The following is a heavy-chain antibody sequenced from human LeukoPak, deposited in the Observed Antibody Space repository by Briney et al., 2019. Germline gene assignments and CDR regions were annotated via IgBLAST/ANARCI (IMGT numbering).Heavy chain of an antibody. D-gene: IGHD3-10*01. Sequence: PSETLSLTCTVSGYSISSGYYWSWIRRPPGKGLEWIGYIYYSGSTNYNPSLKSRVTLSVDTSKNQFSLKMSSVTAADTAVYYCGRSGGYGSGISYWGQGTLVTVSS. CDR2: IYYSGST. CDR1: GYSISSGYY. CDR3: GRSGGYGSGISY. V-gene: IGHV4-61*01. J-gene: IGHJ4*02.